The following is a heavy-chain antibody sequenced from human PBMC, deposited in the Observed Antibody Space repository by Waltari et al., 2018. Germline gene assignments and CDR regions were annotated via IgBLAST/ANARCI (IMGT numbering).Heavy chain of an antibody. CDR2: ISGSGGST. D-gene: IGHD2-21*02. Sequence: EVQLLESGGGLVQPGGSLRLSCAASGFTFSSYAMSWVRQAPGKGLEWVSAISGSGGSTSYAQKFQCRVTMTRDTSTSTVYMELSSLRSEDTAVYYCAASGGDPSKFDYWGQGTLVTVSS. CDR3: AASGGDPSKFDY. V-gene: IGHV3-23*01. CDR1: GFTFSSYA. J-gene: IGHJ4*02.